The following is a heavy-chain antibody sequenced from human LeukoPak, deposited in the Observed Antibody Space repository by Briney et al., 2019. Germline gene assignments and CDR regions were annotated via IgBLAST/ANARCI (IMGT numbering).Heavy chain of an antibody. CDR1: GESISSSNW. CDR3: ARGILHYFDY. CDR2: IHHSGST. Sequence: PSETLSLTCAVSGESISSSNWWSWVRQPPGKGLEWIGEIHHSGSTNYNPSLKSRVTISVDKPKNQLSLKMTSVTAADTAVYYCARGILHYFDYWGQGTLVTVSS. J-gene: IGHJ4*02. V-gene: IGHV4-4*02.